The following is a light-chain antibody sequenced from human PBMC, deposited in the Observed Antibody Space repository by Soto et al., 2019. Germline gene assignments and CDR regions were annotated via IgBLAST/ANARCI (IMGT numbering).Light chain of an antibody. CDR3: ATWDRSLSVGV. CDR2: DND. V-gene: IGLV1-51*01. J-gene: IGLJ2*01. Sequence: SVLPQPPSVSAAPGQKVTISCSGSSSNIGNNYVFWYQQLPGTAPKLLIYDNDKRPSGIPDRFSGSKSGTSATLGITGLQTGDEADYYCATWDRSLSVGVFGGGTKLTVL. CDR1: SSNIGNNY.